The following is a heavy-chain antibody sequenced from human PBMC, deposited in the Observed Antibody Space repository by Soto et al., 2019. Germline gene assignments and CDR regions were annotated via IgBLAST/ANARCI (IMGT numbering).Heavy chain of an antibody. V-gene: IGHV1-69*01. CDR1: GGTFNKYA. Sequence: QVQLVQSGAEVRKPGSAVRVSCKASGGTFNKYAMNWVRQAPGQGLEWMAGIIPNFETPRYAQQFQGRVTITVDESTTTAYMELSSLRSDDTAIYYCARSIGSGGVMGGFDYWGQGTLVTVAS. CDR3: ARSIGSGGVMGGFDY. J-gene: IGHJ4*02. CDR2: IIPNFETP. D-gene: IGHD3-16*01.